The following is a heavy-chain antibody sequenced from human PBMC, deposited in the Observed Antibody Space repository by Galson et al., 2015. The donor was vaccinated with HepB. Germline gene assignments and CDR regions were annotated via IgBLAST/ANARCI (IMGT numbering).Heavy chain of an antibody. Sequence: SLRLSCAASGFTFSSYSMSWVRQAPGKGLEWVSSISSSSSYIYYADSVKGRFTIPRDNAKNSLYLQMNSLRAEDTAVYYCARDRNTYCGGDCYFQDAFDIWGQGTMVTVSS. CDR1: GFTFSSYS. V-gene: IGHV3-21*01. J-gene: IGHJ3*02. D-gene: IGHD2-21*01. CDR2: ISSSSSYI. CDR3: ARDRNTYCGGDCYFQDAFDI.